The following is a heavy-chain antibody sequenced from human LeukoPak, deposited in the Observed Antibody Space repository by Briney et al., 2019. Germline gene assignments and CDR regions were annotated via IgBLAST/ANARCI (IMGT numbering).Heavy chain of an antibody. CDR1: GGSISSYY. Sequence: SETLSLTCTVSGGSISSYYWSWIRQPPGKGLEWIAYISYSGSTNYNPSLRSRVTISVDTSKNQFSLKLSSVTAADTALYYCARSSRGITMVRGVIISGGDAFDIWGQGTMVTVSS. D-gene: IGHD3-10*01. V-gene: IGHV4-59*01. CDR2: ISYSGST. CDR3: ARSSRGITMVRGVIISGGDAFDI. J-gene: IGHJ3*02.